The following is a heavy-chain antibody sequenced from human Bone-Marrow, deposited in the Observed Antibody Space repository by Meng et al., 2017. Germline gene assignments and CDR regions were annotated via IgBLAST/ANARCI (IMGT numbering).Heavy chain of an antibody. J-gene: IGHJ5*02. CDR2: ISSSGSTI. Sequence: GGSLRLSCAASGFTFSSYAMSWVRQAPGKGLEWVSYISSSGSTIYYADSVKGRFTISRDNAKNSLYLQMNSLRAEDTAVYYCAREVDNWNFNWFDPWGQGTLVTVSS. D-gene: IGHD1-7*01. CDR1: GFTFSSYA. V-gene: IGHV3-48*03. CDR3: AREVDNWNFNWFDP.